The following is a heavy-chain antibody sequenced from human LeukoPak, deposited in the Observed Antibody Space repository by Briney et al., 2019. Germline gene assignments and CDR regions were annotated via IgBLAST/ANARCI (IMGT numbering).Heavy chain of an antibody. D-gene: IGHD3-22*01. CDR3: ARLLVFGVVVIYFDY. CDR1: GGSISSSSYY. Sequence: PSETLSLTCTVSGGSISSSSYYWGWIRQPPGKGLEWIGSIYYSGSTYYNPSPKSRVTISVDTSKNQFSLKLSSVTAADTAVYYCARLLVFGVVVIYFDYWGQGTLVTVSS. V-gene: IGHV4-39*07. CDR2: IYYSGST. J-gene: IGHJ4*02.